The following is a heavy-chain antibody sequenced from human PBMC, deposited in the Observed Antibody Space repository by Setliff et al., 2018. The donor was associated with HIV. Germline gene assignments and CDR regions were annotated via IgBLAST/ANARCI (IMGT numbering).Heavy chain of an antibody. CDR2: ISSSGETI. V-gene: IGHV3-48*04. D-gene: IGHD3-3*01. CDR1: GFTFSSYT. J-gene: IGHJ6*02. Sequence: PGGSLRLSCAASGFTFSSYTINWVRQAPGEGLEWVSSISSSGETIYYADSVRGRFTISRDNAENSLYLQMISLRAEDTAVYYCARDYLYYNLYNGSPVYGMDVWGQGTTVTVS. CDR3: ARDYLYYNLYNGSPVYGMDV.